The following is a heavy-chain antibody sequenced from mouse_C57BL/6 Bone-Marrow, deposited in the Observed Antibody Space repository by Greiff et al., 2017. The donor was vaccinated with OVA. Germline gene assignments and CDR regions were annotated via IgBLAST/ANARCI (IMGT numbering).Heavy chain of an antibody. CDR1: GYTFTDYN. J-gene: IGHJ1*03. D-gene: IGHD1-1*01. Sequence: VQLQQSGPELVKPGASVKMSCKASGYTFTDYNMHWVKQSHGKSLEWIGYINPNNGGTSYNQKFKGKATLTVNKSSSTAYMELRSLTSEDSAVYYCARNYYGRSYGWYFDVWGTGTTVTVSS. CDR2: INPNNGGT. CDR3: ARNYYGRSYGWYFDV. V-gene: IGHV1-22*01.